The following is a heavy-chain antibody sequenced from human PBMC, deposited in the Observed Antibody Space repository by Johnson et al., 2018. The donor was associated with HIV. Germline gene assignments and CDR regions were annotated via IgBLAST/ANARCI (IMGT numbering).Heavy chain of an antibody. CDR1: GFTFSSYA. CDR3: ASTSSGWFYAFDI. D-gene: IGHD6-19*01. J-gene: IGHJ3*02. V-gene: IGHV3-30*04. CDR2: ISGSGGST. Sequence: QVQLVESGGGVVQPGRSLRLSCAASGFTFSSYAMHWVRQAPGKGLEWVAVISGSGGSTYYADSVKGRFTISRDNSKNTLYLQMNSLRAEDTAVYYCASTSSGWFYAFDIWGQGTMVTVSS.